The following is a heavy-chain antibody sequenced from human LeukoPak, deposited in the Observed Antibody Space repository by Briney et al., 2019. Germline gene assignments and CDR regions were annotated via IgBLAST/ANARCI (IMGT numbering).Heavy chain of an antibody. D-gene: IGHD4-23*01. J-gene: IGHJ4*02. V-gene: IGHV3-74*01. Sequence: GGSLRLSCAASGFTFSSYWMNWVRQAPGKGLVWVSRIASEGSSTTYADSVKGRFSISRDNAKNTLYLQMNSLRVEDTAVYYCARGRPHGNDYWGQGTLVTVSS. CDR3: ARGRPHGNDY. CDR2: IASEGSST. CDR1: GFTFSSYW.